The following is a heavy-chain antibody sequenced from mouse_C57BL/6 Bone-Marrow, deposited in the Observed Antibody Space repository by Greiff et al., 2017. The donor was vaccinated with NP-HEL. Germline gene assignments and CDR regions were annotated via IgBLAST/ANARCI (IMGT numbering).Heavy chain of an antibody. CDR3: ARLDYDGYYGPFDY. CDR2: IDPSDSET. D-gene: IGHD2-3*01. Sequence: QVQLQQPGAELVRPGSSVKLSCKASGYTFTSYWMHWVKQRPIRGLEWIGNIDPSDSETHYNQKFKDKATLTVDKSSSTAYMQLSSLTSEDSAVYYCARLDYDGYYGPFDYWGQGTTLTVSS. CDR1: GYTFTSYW. V-gene: IGHV1-52*01. J-gene: IGHJ2*01.